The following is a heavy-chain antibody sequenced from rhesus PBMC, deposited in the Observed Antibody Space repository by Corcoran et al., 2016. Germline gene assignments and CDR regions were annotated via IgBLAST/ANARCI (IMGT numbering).Heavy chain of an antibody. J-gene: IGHJ4*01. CDR2: IYGSAGKN. CDR3: VRSSNPNDEFAY. D-gene: IGHD1-14*01. Sequence: QVQLQESGPGLVKPSETLPLTCAVSGDSISRNYWNWLRQAPGKGMEWIGRIYGSAGKNDYNHSLKSRLTISRDTSKNQFSLKVTSVTAADTAVYYCVRSSNPNDEFAYWGQGILVTVSS. CDR1: GDSISRNY. V-gene: IGHV4S2*01.